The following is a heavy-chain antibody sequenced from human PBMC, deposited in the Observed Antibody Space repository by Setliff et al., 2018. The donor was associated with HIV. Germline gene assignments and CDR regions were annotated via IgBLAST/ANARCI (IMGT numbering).Heavy chain of an antibody. J-gene: IGHJ6*02. CDR1: GFTFSDYY. V-gene: IGHV3-11*03. CDR3: ARSFPYYYESSGLYAMDV. D-gene: IGHD3-22*01. CDR2: ISSSSTYT. Sequence: GGSLRLSCTASGFTFSDYYMSWIRQAPGKGLEWVSYISSSSTYTDYLDSVKGRFTISRDNAKNSLYLQMNSLRAEDTAIYFCARSFPYYYESSGLYAMDVWGQGTTVTVSS.